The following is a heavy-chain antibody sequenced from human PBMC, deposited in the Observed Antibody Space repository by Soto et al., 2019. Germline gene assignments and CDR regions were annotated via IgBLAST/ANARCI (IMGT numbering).Heavy chain of an antibody. CDR1: GFTVSSNY. CDR2: IYSSGST. CDR3: AARGVVLPAGTDALDV. D-gene: IGHD2-2*01. J-gene: IGHJ3*01. V-gene: IGHV3-66*01. Sequence: EVQLVESGGGLVQPGGSLRLSCAVSGFTVSSNYLGWVRQAPGKGLELVSVIYSSGSTLSADSVKGRFTLSRDDYKNMVWLQMNSLKAEDTAVYYCAARGVVLPAGTDALDVWGQGTMVTVSS.